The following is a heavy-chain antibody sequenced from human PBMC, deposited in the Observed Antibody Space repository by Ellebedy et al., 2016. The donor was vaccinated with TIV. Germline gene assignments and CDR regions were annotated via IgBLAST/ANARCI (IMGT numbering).Heavy chain of an antibody. J-gene: IGHJ4*02. CDR3: ARARRTQDWADN. V-gene: IGHV1-8*01. CDR2: MNPNSANT. CDR1: GYTFGSFD. D-gene: IGHD2-21*01. Sequence: AASVKVSCKTSGYTFGSFDIIWFRQATGQGLEWMGWMNPNSANTGLAEKFRYRVTLTGDTSTDTAYMELNGLRSEDTAVYYCARARRTQDWADNWGQGNRSNDSS.